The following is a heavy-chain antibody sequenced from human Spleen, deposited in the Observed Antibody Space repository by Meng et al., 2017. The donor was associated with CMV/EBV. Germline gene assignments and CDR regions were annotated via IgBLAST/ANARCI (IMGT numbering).Heavy chain of an antibody. J-gene: IGHJ5*02. D-gene: IGHD2-2*03. Sequence: GGTMSSSDWGSWVRQPPGKGLEWIGEINHSGSTNYNPSLKSRVTISVDTSKNQFSLKLSSVTAADTAVYYCARGLVDIVVVPAAFDPWGQGTLVTVSS. CDR3: ARGLVDIVVVPAAFDP. CDR1: GGTMSSSDW. V-gene: IGHV4-4*02. CDR2: INHSGST.